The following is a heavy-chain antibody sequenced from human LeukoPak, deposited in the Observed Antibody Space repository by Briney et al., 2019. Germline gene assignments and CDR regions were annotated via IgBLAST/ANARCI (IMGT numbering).Heavy chain of an antibody. V-gene: IGHV1-2*02. CDR1: GYTFTGYY. J-gene: IGHJ5*02. D-gene: IGHD2-2*01. CDR3: ASLEYQLPPFDP. CDR2: INPNSGGT. Sequence: ASVKVSCKASGYTFTGYYMHWVRQAPGQGLEWMGWINPNSGGTNYAQKFQGRVTMTRDTSISTAYMELSRLKSDDAAVYYCASLEYQLPPFDPWGQGTLVTVSS.